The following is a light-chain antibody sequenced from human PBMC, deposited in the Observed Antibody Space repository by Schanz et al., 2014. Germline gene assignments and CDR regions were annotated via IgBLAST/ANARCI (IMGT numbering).Light chain of an antibody. J-gene: IGLJ3*02. V-gene: IGLV2-11*01. CDR3: SSYAGSNNLV. CDR1: SSDGSLLNS. Sequence: QSALTQPRSVSGSPGQSVTFSCTGTSSDGSLLNSVSWYQQHPGKAPKLLIYGVTKRPSGVPDRFSGSKSGNTASLTISGLLAEDEADYYCSSYAGSNNLVFGGGTKLTVL. CDR2: GVT.